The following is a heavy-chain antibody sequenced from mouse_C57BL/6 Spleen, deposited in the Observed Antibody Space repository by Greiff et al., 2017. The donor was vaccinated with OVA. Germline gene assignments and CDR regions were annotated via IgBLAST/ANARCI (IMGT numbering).Heavy chain of an antibody. Sequence: QVQLQQPGAELVKPGASVKLSCKASGYTFTSYWMQWVKQRPGQGLEWIGEIDPYDSYTNYNQKFKGKATLTVDKSSSTAYMQLSILTSEDSAVYYCARIYYDTRGYAMDYWGQGTSVTVSS. V-gene: IGHV1-50*01. J-gene: IGHJ4*01. D-gene: IGHD2-4*01. CDR2: IDPYDSYT. CDR1: GYTFTSYW. CDR3: ARIYYDTRGYAMDY.